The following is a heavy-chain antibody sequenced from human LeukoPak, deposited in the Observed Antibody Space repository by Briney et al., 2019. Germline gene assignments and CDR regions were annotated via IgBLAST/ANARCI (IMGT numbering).Heavy chain of an antibody. D-gene: IGHD6-19*01. J-gene: IGHJ3*02. V-gene: IGHV3-30*03. CDR2: ISYDGSNK. Sequence: PGGSLRLSCAASGFTFSSYGMHWVRQAPGKGLEWVAVISYDGSNKYYADSVKGRFTISRDNSKNTLYLQMNSLRAEDTAVYYCARVKGHEAGTGYDAFDIWGQGTMVTVSS. CDR1: GFTFSSYG. CDR3: ARVKGHEAGTGYDAFDI.